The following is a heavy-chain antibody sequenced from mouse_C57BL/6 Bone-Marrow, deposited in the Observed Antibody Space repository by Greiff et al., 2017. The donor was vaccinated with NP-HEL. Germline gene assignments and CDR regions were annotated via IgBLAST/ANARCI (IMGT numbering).Heavy chain of an antibody. CDR3: TTGVGCRMDY. Sequence: VQLQQSGAELVRPGASVKLSCTASGFNIKDDYMHWVKQRPEQGLEWIGWIDPENGDTEYASQFQGKATIPADTSSNPAYLQLSSLTSEDTAVYYCTTGVGCRMDYWGQGTSVTVSA. CDR1: GFNIKDDY. CDR2: IDPENGDT. V-gene: IGHV14-4*01. J-gene: IGHJ4*01. D-gene: IGHD2-2*01.